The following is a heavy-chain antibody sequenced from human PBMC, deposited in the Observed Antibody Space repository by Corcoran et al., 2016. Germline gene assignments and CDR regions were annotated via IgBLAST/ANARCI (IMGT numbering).Heavy chain of an antibody. V-gene: IGHV4-39*01. D-gene: IGHD2-15*01. CDR3: ARHGGGCSGGSCYSDPLVYFQH. J-gene: IGHJ1*01. Sequence: QLQLQESGPGLVKPSETLSLTCTVSGGSISSSSYYWGWIRQPPGKGLEWIGSIYYSGSTYYNPSLKSRVTISVDTSKNQFSLKLSSVTAADTALYDCARHGGGCSGGSCYSDPLVYFQHWGQGTLVTVSS. CDR2: IYYSGST. CDR1: GGSISSSSYY.